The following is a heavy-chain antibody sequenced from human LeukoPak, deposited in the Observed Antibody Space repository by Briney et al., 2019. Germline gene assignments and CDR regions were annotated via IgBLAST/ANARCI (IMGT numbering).Heavy chain of an antibody. CDR3: ARDFEWLLYLDY. D-gene: IGHD3-9*01. V-gene: IGHV1-46*03. CDR1: GYTFTSYY. CDR2: INTSGGST. Sequence: ASVKVSCTSSGYTFTSYYMHRVRQAPGQGLEGMGIINTSGGSTSYAQKFQGRVTMTRDTSTSPVYMELSSLRSEDTAVYYCARDFEWLLYLDYWGQGTLVTVSS. J-gene: IGHJ4*02.